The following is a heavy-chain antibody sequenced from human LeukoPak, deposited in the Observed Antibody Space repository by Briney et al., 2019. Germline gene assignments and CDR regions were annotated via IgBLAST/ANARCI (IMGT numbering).Heavy chain of an antibody. CDR3: ASKGGGVDTAMAIDY. CDR1: GGSISSSSYY. J-gene: IGHJ4*02. V-gene: IGHV4-39*01. CDR2: NYYSGST. Sequence: SETLSLTCTVSGGSISSSSYYWGWIRQPPGKGLEWIGRNYYSGSTYYNPSLKSRVTISVDTSKHQFSLRLSSVTAADTAVYYCASKGGGVDTAMAIDYWGQGTLVTVSS. D-gene: IGHD5-18*01.